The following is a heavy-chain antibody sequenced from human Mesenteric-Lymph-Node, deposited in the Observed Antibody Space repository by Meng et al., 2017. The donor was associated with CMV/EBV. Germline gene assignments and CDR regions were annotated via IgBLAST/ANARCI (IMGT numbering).Heavy chain of an antibody. V-gene: IGHV3-21*01. J-gene: IGHJ5*02. CDR1: GFTFSSYS. Sequence: GESLKISCAASGFTFSSYSMNWVRQAPRKGLEWVSSISSSSSYIYYADSVKGRFTISRDNAKNSLYLQMNSLRAEDTAVYYCARDLPELGYCSGGSCYGEDNWFDPWGQGTLVTVSS. D-gene: IGHD2-15*01. CDR3: ARDLPELGYCSGGSCYGEDNWFDP. CDR2: ISSSSSYI.